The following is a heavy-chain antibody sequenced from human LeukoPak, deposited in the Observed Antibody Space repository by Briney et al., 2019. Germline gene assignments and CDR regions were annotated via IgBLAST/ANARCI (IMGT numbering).Heavy chain of an antibody. CDR2: ISGSDGSR. CDR1: GSPFSRYA. V-gene: IGHV3-23*01. J-gene: IGHJ4*02. Sequence: GGSLRLSCAASGSPFSRYAMSWVRQTPERGLEWVSVISGSDGSRYYADSVKGRFTISRDDSRNTVYLQRNNLRAEDTAVYYCAKQVSCDTTTCYSGMPPDYWGQGTLVTVSS. CDR3: AKQVSCDTTTCYSGMPPDY. D-gene: IGHD2/OR15-2a*01.